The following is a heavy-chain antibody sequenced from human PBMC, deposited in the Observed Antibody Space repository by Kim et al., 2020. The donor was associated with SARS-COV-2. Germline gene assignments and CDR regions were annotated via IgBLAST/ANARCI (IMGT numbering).Heavy chain of an antibody. J-gene: IGHJ5*02. V-gene: IGHV1-3*01. CDR2: LNAGNGNT. Sequence: ASVKVSCKASGYTFSSYAMDWVRQAPGQRLEWMGWLNAGNGNTKSSQKFQGRVTITRDTSASTAYMELSSLRSEDTAVYYCARDPRIFGVVITPNWFDPWGQGTLVTVSS. CDR3: ARDPRIFGVVITPNWFDP. CDR1: GYTFSSYA. D-gene: IGHD3-3*01.